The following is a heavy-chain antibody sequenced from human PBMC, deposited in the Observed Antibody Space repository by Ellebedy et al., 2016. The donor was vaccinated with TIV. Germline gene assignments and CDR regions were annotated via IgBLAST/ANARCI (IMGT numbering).Heavy chain of an antibody. CDR1: GFTFSSYA. CDR2: ISGSGGST. D-gene: IGHD3-22*01. Sequence: GESLKISCAASGFTFSSYAMSWVRQAPGKGLEWVSAISGSGGSTYYADSVKGRFTISRDNAKNSLYLQMNSLRAEDTAVYYCARDAHSSGEINWFDPWGQGTLVTVSS. CDR3: ARDAHSSGEINWFDP. J-gene: IGHJ5*02. V-gene: IGHV3-23*01.